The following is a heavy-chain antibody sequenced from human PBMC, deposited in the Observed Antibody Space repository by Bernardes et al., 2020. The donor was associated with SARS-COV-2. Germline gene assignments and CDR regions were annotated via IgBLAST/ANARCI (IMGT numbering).Heavy chain of an antibody. CDR3: AREAAAGTGEVDY. J-gene: IGHJ4*02. CDR2: INSYGTST. D-gene: IGHD6-13*01. Sequence: GGSLRLSCAASGFAFSSYWMHWVRQAPGKGLEWVSRINSYGTSTMYADSVKGRLTISRDYAKNTLYLQMNGLRVEDTAVYYCAREAAAGTGEVDYWGQGTLVTVSS. CDR1: GFAFSSYW. V-gene: IGHV3-74*03.